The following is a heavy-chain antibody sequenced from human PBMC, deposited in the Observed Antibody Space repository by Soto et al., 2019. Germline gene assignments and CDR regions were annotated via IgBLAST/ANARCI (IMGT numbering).Heavy chain of an antibody. CDR3: ARQDYGNSDSFDS. CDR2: IYPGDSDT. CDR1: GYSFTSYW. J-gene: IGHJ3*02. V-gene: IGHV5-51*01. D-gene: IGHD4-17*01. Sequence: GASLKISCKGSGYSFTSYWIGWVRQMPGKGLAWMGIIYPGDSDTRYSPSFQSQVTISADKSISTAYLQWSSLKASDTAMYCCARQDYGNSDSFDSWGQGTMVTVSS.